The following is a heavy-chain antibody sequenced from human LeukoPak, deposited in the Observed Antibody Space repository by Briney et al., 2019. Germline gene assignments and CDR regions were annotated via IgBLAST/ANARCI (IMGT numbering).Heavy chain of an antibody. Sequence: PPGGSLRLSCAASGFTFSSYAMSWVRPAPGKGLEWVSAISGSGGSTYYADSVKGRFTISRDNSKNTLYLQMNSLRAEDTAVYYCAKDLRFGSRGSIAARFDYWGQGTLVTVSS. CDR1: GFTFSSYA. V-gene: IGHV3-23*01. CDR2: ISGSGGST. D-gene: IGHD6-6*01. CDR3: AKDLRFGSRGSIAARFDY. J-gene: IGHJ4*02.